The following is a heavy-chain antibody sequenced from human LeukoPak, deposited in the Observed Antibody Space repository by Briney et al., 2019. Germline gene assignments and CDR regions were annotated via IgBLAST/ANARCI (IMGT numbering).Heavy chain of an antibody. CDR2: IYPGDSDT. CDR1: GYSFTSYW. D-gene: IGHD2-2*01. J-gene: IGHJ4*02. V-gene: IGHV5-51*01. Sequence: GESLKISCKGSGYSFTSYWIGWVRQMPGKGLEWMGIIYPGDSDTRYSPSFQGQVTISADKSISTAYLQWSSLKASDTAMYYCARLPLYSSSTSCYLFDYWGQGTLVTVSS. CDR3: ARLPLYSSSTSCYLFDY.